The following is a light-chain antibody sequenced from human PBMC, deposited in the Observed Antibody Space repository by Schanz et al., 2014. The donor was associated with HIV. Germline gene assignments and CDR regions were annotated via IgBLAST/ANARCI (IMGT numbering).Light chain of an antibody. V-gene: IGKV3D-15*01. CDR2: GIS. CDR3: QQYSDWPPST. Sequence: EIVVTQSPGTLSLSPGERATLSCRASQSVWESQLAWYQQKPGQAPRLLVYGISTRATGIPDRFSGRGSGTEFTLTISGLQSEDFALYYCQQYSDWPPSTFGQGTKVEIK. CDR1: QSVWESQ. J-gene: IGKJ2*01.